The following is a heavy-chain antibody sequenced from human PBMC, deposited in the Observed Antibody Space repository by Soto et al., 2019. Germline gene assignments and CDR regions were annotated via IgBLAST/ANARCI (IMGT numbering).Heavy chain of an antibody. CDR2: ISYDGSNK. CDR1: GFTFSSYA. Sequence: GGSLRLSCAASGFTFSSYAMHWVRQAPGKGLEWVAVISYDGSNKYYADSVKGRFTISRDNSKNTLYLQMNSLRAEDTAVYYCARASDYYDSSGYYSRWRTDAFDIWGQGAMVTVSS. CDR3: ARASDYYDSSGYYSRWRTDAFDI. J-gene: IGHJ3*02. V-gene: IGHV3-30-3*01. D-gene: IGHD3-22*01.